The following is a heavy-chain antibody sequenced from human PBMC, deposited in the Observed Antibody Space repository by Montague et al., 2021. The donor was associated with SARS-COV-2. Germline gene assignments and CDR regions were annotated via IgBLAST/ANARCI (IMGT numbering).Heavy chain of an antibody. J-gene: IGHJ3*02. D-gene: IGHD4-23*01. CDR1: GGSITGHY. Sequence: SETLSLTCTVSGGSITGHYWRWLRRSPGKGLDWIAYIYDGGAVNYNPSLGSRVTISTDTSKNQLSLKVNSVTAADTAVYYCVRDHPYGGPRGAYDIWGQGTVVTVSS. V-gene: IGHV4-59*11. CDR3: VRDHPYGGPRGAYDI. CDR2: IYDGGAV.